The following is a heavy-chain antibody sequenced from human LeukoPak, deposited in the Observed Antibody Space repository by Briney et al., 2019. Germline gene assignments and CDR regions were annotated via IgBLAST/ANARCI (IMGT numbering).Heavy chain of an antibody. CDR1: GFTFSSYA. CDR3: ASEGGSYYVDY. V-gene: IGHV3-30-3*01. Sequence: GGSLRLSCAASGFTFSSYAMHWVRQAPGKGLEWVAVISYDGSNKYYADSVKGRFTISRDNSKNTLYLQMNSLRAEDTAVYYCASEGGSYYVDYWGQGTLVTVSS. J-gene: IGHJ4*02. CDR2: ISYDGSNK. D-gene: IGHD1-26*01.